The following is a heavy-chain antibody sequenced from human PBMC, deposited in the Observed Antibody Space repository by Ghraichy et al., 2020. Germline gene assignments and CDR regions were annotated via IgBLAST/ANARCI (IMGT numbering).Heavy chain of an antibody. D-gene: IGHD3/OR15-3a*01. CDR1: GASISRNY. V-gene: IGHV4-4*07. Sequence: SETLSLTCTVDGASISRNYWSWIRQAAGKGQEWIGRLYASGMPNYNPSLKSRVTMSIDTSKNQFSLKLSSVTAADTAVYYCARGDFWTGYFGYWGQGTLVTVSS. CDR2: LYASGMP. CDR3: ARGDFWTGYFGY. J-gene: IGHJ4*02.